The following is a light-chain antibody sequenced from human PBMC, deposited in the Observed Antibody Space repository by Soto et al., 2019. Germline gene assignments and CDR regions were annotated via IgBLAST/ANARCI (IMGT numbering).Light chain of an antibody. V-gene: IGKV3-11*01. CDR2: DAS. J-gene: IGKJ2*01. CDR3: QERSGWYA. Sequence: EIVLTQSPATLSLSPGERATLSCRASQSVSSYLAWYQQKPGQAPRLLVYDASNRATGIPVRFSGSGSGTDFTLTISSLEPEDFAVYYCQERSGWYAFGQGTKLELK. CDR1: QSVSSY.